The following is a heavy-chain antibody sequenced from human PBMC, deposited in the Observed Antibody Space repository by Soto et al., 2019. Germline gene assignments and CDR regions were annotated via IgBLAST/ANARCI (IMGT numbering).Heavy chain of an antibody. CDR2: ISSSGSTI. J-gene: IGHJ4*02. D-gene: IGHD2-2*01. CDR3: ARTIGYCSSTSCYSFQFDY. Sequence: EVQLVESGGGLVKPGGSLRLSCAASGFTFSSYSMNWVRQAPGKGLEWVSSISSSGSTIYYADSVKGRFTISRDNAKNSLYLQMNSLRAEDTAVYYCARTIGYCSSTSCYSFQFDYWGQGTLVTVSS. V-gene: IGHV3-21*01. CDR1: GFTFSSYS.